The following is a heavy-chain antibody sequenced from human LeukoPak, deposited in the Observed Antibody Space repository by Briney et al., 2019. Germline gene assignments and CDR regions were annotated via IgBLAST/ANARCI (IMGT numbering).Heavy chain of an antibody. Sequence: GGSLRLSCEGSGFTFSNYWMTWVRQAPEKGLEWVANIKPSGSEKHYTDSVEGRFTISRDNAKNSLYLQMNSLRAEDTAVYYCAKDHGVRAEAFDIWGQGTMVTVSS. CDR1: GFTFSNYW. CDR2: IKPSGSEK. J-gene: IGHJ3*02. V-gene: IGHV3-7*03. CDR3: AKDHGVRAEAFDI. D-gene: IGHD3-10*01.